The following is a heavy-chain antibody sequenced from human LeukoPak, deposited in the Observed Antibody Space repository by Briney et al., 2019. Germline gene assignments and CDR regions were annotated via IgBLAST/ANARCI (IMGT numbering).Heavy chain of an antibody. Sequence: GGSLRLSCAASKFAFSSYAMSWVRQAPGKGLEWVSAISGGGGNTYYADSVKGRFTISRDNSKNTLYLQMNSLRAEDTAVYYCGKNRYSGSLTPFDIWGQGKMVNVSS. D-gene: IGHD1-26*01. V-gene: IGHV3-23*01. CDR2: ISGGGGNT. CDR3: GKNRYSGSLTPFDI. CDR1: KFAFSSYA. J-gene: IGHJ3*02.